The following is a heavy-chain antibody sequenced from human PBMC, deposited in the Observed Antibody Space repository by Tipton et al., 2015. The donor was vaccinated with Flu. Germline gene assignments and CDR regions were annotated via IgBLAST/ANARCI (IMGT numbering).Heavy chain of an antibody. CDR2: IYYTGTT. CDR1: GGSISSYF. CDR3: ARDSVITPRSLVY. J-gene: IGHJ4*01. D-gene: IGHD4-23*01. Sequence: GLVKPSETLSLTCTVSGGSISSYFWNWIRQSPGKGLEWIGHIYYTGTTSYSPSLQSRVTMSLDTSKNRFSLKLTSVTATDTAVYFCARDSVITPRSLVYWGHGTLVTVSS. V-gene: IGHV4-59*01.